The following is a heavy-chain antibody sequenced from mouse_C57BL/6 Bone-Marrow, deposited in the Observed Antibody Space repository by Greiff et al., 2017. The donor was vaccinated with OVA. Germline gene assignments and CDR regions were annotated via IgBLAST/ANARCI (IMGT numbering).Heavy chain of an antibody. CDR1: GYTFTDYY. J-gene: IGHJ2*01. CDR2: IYPGSGNT. CDR3: ARRGEVYDYDNCFDY. D-gene: IGHD2-4*01. V-gene: IGHV1-76*01. Sequence: QVHVKQSGAELVRPGASVKLSCKASGYTFTDYYINWVKQRPGQGLEWIARIYPGSGNTYYNEKFKGKATLTAEKSSSTAYMQLSSLTSEDSAVYFCARRGEVYDYDNCFDYWGQGATLTVSS.